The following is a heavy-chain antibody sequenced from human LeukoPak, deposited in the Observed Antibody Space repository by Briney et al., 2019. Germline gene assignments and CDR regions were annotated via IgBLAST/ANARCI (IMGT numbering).Heavy chain of an antibody. Sequence: NTGGSLRLSCAASGFTFSNAWMSWVRQAPGKGLEWVGRIKSKTDGGTTDYAAPVKGRFTISRDDSKNTLYLQMNSLKTEDTAVYYCTTDCDCGGDCYWFDPWGQGTLVTVSS. J-gene: IGHJ5*02. CDR2: IKSKTDGGTT. V-gene: IGHV3-15*01. CDR1: GFTFSNAW. D-gene: IGHD2-21*02. CDR3: TTDCDCGGDCYWFDP.